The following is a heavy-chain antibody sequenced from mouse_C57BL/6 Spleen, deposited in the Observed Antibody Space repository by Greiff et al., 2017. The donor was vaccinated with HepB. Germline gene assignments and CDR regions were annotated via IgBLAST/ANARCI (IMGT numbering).Heavy chain of an antibody. D-gene: IGHD1-1*01. Sequence: VQLQQSGAELVKPGASVKISCKASGYAFSSYWMNWVKQRPGKGLEWIGQIYPGDGDTNYNGKFKGKATLTADKSSSTAYMQLSSLTSEDSAVYFCARRAMTTVVATRGYFDVWGTGTTVTVSS. V-gene: IGHV1-80*01. J-gene: IGHJ1*03. CDR1: GYAFSSYW. CDR2: IYPGDGDT. CDR3: ARRAMTTVVATRGYFDV.